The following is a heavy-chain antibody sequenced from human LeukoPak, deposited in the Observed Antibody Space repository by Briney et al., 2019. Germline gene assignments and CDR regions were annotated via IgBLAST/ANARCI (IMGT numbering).Heavy chain of an antibody. Sequence: GASVKVSCKASGYTFTGYYMHWVRQAPGQGLEWMGWINPNSGGTNYAQKFQGRVTMTRDTSTSTVYMELSSLRSEDTAVYYCARDRYSSSYENYYFEYWGQGTLVTVSS. V-gene: IGHV1-2*02. CDR1: GYTFTGYY. CDR2: INPNSGGT. J-gene: IGHJ4*02. D-gene: IGHD6-6*01. CDR3: ARDRYSSSYENYYFEY.